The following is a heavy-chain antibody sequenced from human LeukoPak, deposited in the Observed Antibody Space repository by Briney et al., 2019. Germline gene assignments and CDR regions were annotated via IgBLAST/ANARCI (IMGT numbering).Heavy chain of an antibody. V-gene: IGHV3-48*02. D-gene: IGHD5/OR15-5a*01. Sequence: PGGSLRLSCAASGFTFSDYGMSWVRQGPGKGLEWISHISTGRSVMNYADSVKGRFTISRDNGKNSVYLQMNSLRDEDTAVYYCAGGVYGYNAFDYWGQGTLVSVSS. J-gene: IGHJ4*02. CDR1: GFTFSDYG. CDR3: AGGVYGYNAFDY. CDR2: ISTGRSVM.